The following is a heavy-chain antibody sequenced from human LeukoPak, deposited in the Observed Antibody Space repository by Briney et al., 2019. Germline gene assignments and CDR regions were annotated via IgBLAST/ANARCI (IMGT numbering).Heavy chain of an antibody. CDR2: ISGSGGGT. D-gene: IGHD6-13*01. Sequence: GGSLRLSCAASDSGFTFSSYAMSWVRQAPGKGLEWVSGISGSGGGTYYADSVKGRFTISRDNSKNTLYLQMNSLRAEDTAVYYCAKDPRTAYSSSSDWFDPWGQGTLVTVSS. CDR3: AKDPRTAYSSSSDWFDP. CDR1: DSGFTFSSYA. V-gene: IGHV3-23*01. J-gene: IGHJ5*02.